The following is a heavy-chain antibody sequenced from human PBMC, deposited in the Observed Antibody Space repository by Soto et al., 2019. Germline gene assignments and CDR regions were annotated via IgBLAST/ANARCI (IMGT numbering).Heavy chain of an antibody. CDR1: GFTFSSYG. V-gene: IGHV3-33*01. D-gene: IGHD5-18*01. CDR2: IWYDGSNK. J-gene: IGHJ6*02. CDR3: ARPRGYSYGSYYYYGMDV. Sequence: PGGSLRLSCAASGFTFSSYGMHCVRQAPGKGLEWVAVIWYDGSNKYYADSVKGRFTISRDNSKNTLYLQMNSLRAEDTAVYYCARPRGYSYGSYYYYGMDVWGQGTTVTVSS.